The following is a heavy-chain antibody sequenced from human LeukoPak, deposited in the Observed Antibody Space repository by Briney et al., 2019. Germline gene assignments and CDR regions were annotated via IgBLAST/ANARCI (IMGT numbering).Heavy chain of an antibody. D-gene: IGHD3-16*01. CDR1: EFAFSTYN. V-gene: IGHV3-48*02. CDR2: ISTGSSTT. J-gene: IGHJ4*02. CDR3: ARVAADYSVNYFDY. Sequence: TGGSLRLSCAASEFAFSTYNMNWVRQAPGKGLEWVSYISTGSSTTYYADSVKGRFTISRDNVENSLYLQMNSLRDEDTAVYYCARVAADYSVNYFDYWGQGTLVTVSS.